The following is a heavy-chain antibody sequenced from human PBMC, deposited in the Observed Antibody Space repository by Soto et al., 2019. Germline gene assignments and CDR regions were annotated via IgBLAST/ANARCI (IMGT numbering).Heavy chain of an antibody. Sequence: GASVKVSCKASGYTFSNYVMHWVRQAPGQRLEWMGWINAGNGNRDYSQTFQGRVTITRDTSASTAYMELSSLRSEDTAVYYCARGITLPTPLDYWGQGTLVTVSS. D-gene: IGHD1-20*01. V-gene: IGHV1-3*01. CDR3: ARGITLPTPLDY. J-gene: IGHJ4*02. CDR2: INAGNGNR. CDR1: GYTFSNYV.